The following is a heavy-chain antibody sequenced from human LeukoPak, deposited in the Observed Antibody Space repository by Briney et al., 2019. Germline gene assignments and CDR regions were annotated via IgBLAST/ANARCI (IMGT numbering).Heavy chain of an antibody. CDR1: GGSISSSSYY. Sequence: SETLSLTCTVSGGSISSSSYYWGWIRQPPGKGLEWIGSIYYSGSTYYNPSLKSRVTISVDTSKNQFSLKLSSVTAADTAVYYCGAEFSTEQNWFDPWGQGTLVTVSS. CDR3: GAEFSTEQNWFDP. J-gene: IGHJ5*02. V-gene: IGHV4-39*07. CDR2: IYYSGST. D-gene: IGHD1/OR15-1a*01.